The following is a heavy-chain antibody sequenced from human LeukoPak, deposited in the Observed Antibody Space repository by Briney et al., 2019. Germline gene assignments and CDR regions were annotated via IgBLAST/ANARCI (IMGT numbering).Heavy chain of an antibody. Sequence: SVKVSCKASGGTFSSYAISWVRQAPGQGLEGMGGIISIFGTANYAQKFQGRVTITADKSTSTAYMELSSLRSEDTAVYYCARDGNDYGDYAIDYWGQGTLVTVSS. J-gene: IGHJ4*02. CDR2: IISIFGTA. V-gene: IGHV1-69*06. CDR1: GGTFSSYA. CDR3: ARDGNDYGDYAIDY. D-gene: IGHD4-17*01.